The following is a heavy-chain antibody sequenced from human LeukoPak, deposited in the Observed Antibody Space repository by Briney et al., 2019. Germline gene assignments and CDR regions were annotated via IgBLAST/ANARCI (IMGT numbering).Heavy chain of an antibody. D-gene: IGHD2-15*01. CDR3: ASNEEDKED. CDR1: GGSFRGYY. CDR2: INDSGST. V-gene: IGHV4-34*01. J-gene: IGHJ4*02. Sequence: NPSETLSLTCAVYGGSFRGYYWSWIRQPPGKGLEWIGEINDSGSTNYSPSLKSRVTISQDTSKNQFSLKLSSVTAADTAVYYCASNEEDKEDWGQGTLVTVSS.